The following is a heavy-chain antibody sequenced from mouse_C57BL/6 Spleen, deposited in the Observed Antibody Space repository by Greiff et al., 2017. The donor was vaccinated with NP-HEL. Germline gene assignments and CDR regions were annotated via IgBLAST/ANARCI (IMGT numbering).Heavy chain of an antibody. CDR2: IDPSDSYT. CDR1: GYTFTSYW. CDR3: ANYYGSSNYAMDY. J-gene: IGHJ4*01. Sequence: VQLQQPGAELVKPGASVKLSCKASGYTFTSYWMQWVKQRPGQGLEWIGEIDPSDSYTNYNQKFKGKATLTVDTSSSTAYMQLSSLTSEDSAVYYCANYYGSSNYAMDYWGQGTSVTVSS. V-gene: IGHV1-50*01. D-gene: IGHD1-1*01.